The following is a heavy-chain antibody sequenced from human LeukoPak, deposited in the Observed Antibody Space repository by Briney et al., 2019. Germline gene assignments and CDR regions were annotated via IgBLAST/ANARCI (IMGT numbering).Heavy chain of an antibody. CDR3: ARQNPLNWFDP. Sequence: SETLSLTCTVSGGSISGSSYYWGWIRLPPGKGLEWIGRIYYTGSTYYNPSLKSRVTISVDTSKNQFSLNLTSVTAADTAVYYCARQNPLNWFDPWGQGILVTVSS. V-gene: IGHV4-39*01. CDR2: IYYTGST. J-gene: IGHJ5*02. CDR1: GGSISGSSYY.